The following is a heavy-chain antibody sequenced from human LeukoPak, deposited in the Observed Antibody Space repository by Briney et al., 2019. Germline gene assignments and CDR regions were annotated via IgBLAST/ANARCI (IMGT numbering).Heavy chain of an antibody. CDR2: IVPIFGTA. V-gene: IGHV1-69*13. CDR3: ARAYSSSSGSFDI. D-gene: IGHD6-6*01. CDR1: GYTFTSYY. J-gene: IGHJ3*02. Sequence: GASVKVSCKASGYTFTSYYMHWVRQAPGQGLEWMGGIVPIFGTANYAQKFQGRVTITADESTSTAYMELSSLRSEDTAVYYCARAYSSSSGSFDIWGQGTMVTVSS.